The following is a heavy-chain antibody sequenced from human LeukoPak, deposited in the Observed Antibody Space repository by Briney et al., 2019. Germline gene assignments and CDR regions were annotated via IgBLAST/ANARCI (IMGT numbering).Heavy chain of an antibody. Sequence: SETLSLTCTVSGGSISSYYWSWIRQPAGKGLEWIGSIYYSGSTYYNPSLKSRVTISVDTSKNQFSLKLSSVTAADTAVYYCARPYEGPGYYDSSGYYSFEYWGQGTLVTVSS. V-gene: IGHV4-59*05. J-gene: IGHJ4*02. D-gene: IGHD3-22*01. CDR3: ARPYEGPGYYDSSGYYSFEY. CDR2: IYYSGST. CDR1: GGSISSYY.